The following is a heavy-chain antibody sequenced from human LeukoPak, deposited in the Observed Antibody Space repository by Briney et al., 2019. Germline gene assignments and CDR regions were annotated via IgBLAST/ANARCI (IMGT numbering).Heavy chain of an antibody. CDR1: GYTFTSHD. CDR2: INVYNGNT. CDR3: AREPSSGYRYFDY. V-gene: IGHV1-18*01. J-gene: IGHJ4*02. Sequence: GASVKVSFKASGYTFTSHDVSWVRQAPGQGLEWMGWINVYNGNTDYAQRLQGRVTMTTDTSTNTAYMELRSLRSDDTAVYYCAREPSSGYRYFDYWGQGTLVTVSS. D-gene: IGHD3-22*01.